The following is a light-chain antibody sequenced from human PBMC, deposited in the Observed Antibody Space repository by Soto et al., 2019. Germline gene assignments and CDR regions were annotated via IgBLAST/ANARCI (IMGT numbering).Light chain of an antibody. Sequence: DIQMTQSPSSLSAYVGDRVTVTCRASQSIGNYLNWYQQKPGKAPKLLIYAASTLQSGVPSRFSGSGSGTDFTLTISRLQPEDFATYYCQQSQQSYSSPLTFGGGTKVEIK. J-gene: IGKJ4*01. CDR3: QQSQQSYSSPLT. CDR1: QSIGNY. CDR2: AAS. V-gene: IGKV1-39*01.